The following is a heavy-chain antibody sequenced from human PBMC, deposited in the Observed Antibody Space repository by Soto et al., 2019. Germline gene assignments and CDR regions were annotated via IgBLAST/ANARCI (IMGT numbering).Heavy chain of an antibody. D-gene: IGHD3-3*01. V-gene: IGHV5-51*01. J-gene: IGHJ5*02. Sequence: PGESLKISCKGSGYSFTSYWIGWVRQMPGKGLEWMGMIYPGDSDTRYSPSFQGQVTISADKSISTAYLQWSSLKASDTAMYYCAITIFGVVPPGNWFDPWGQGTLVTVSS. CDR3: AITIFGVVPPGNWFDP. CDR2: IYPGDSDT. CDR1: GYSFTSYW.